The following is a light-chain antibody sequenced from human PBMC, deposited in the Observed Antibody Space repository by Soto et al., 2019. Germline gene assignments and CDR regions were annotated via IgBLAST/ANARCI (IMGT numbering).Light chain of an antibody. V-gene: IGKV1-5*03. CDR3: QQYHSRRT. J-gene: IGKJ1*01. CDR1: QSITTW. Sequence: DIQMTQSPSTLSASVGDRVTITCRASQSITTWLAWYQQKPGKAPKLLIYKATNLQSGVPSRFSGSGSGTEFSLTINSLQPEDFAIYYCQQYHSRRTFGQGTKVEIK. CDR2: KAT.